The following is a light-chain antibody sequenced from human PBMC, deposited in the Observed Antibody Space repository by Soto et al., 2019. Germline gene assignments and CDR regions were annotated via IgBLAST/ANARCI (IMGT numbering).Light chain of an antibody. CDR2: GAS. V-gene: IGKV3-15*01. CDR3: QQYNNWLWT. Sequence: EILVTQSPATLSVSPGERATLSCRASQSVSSNLAWYQQKPGQAPRLLIYGASTRATGIPARFSGSGSGTEFTLTISSLQSEDFAIYYCQQYNNWLWTFGQGTKVDIK. CDR1: QSVSSN. J-gene: IGKJ1*01.